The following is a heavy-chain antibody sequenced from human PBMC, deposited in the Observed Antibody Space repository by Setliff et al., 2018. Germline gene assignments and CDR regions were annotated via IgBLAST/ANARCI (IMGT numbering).Heavy chain of an antibody. D-gene: IGHD2-15*01. J-gene: IGHJ4*02. CDR3: ARVGTAGGYYFDF. CDR1: GYRFSSYW. V-gene: IGHV5-51*01. CDR2: IFPADSDT. Sequence: PGESLKISCKGSGYRFSSYWIGWVRQMPGKGLEWIGIIFPADSDTRYSPSFQGQVTISADQSISTAYVQWRSLKASDTAMYYCARVGTAGGYYFDFWGQGALVTVSS.